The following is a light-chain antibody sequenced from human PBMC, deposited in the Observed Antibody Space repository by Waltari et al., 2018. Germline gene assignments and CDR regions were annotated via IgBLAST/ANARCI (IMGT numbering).Light chain of an antibody. Sequence: QLVLTQSPSASASLGASVKLTCTLSSGHSSNVIAWLQQHPEKGPRYLMKVNSDGSHSKGDEIPDRFSGSGSGAERYLTSSNLQSEEEADYYCQTGGHGTWVFGGGTKLTVL. V-gene: IGLV4-69*01. CDR1: SGHSSNV. CDR2: VNSDGSH. J-gene: IGLJ3*02. CDR3: QTGGHGTWV.